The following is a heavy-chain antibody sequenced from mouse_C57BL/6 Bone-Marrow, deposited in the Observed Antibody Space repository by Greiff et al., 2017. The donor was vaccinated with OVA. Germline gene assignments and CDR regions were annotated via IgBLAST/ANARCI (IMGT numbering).Heavy chain of an antibody. Sequence: QVQLQQSGPELVKPGASVKISCKASGYAFSSSWMNWVKQRPGKGLEWIGRIYPGDGDTNYNGKFKGKATLTADKSSSTAYMQLSSRTSEDSAVYFCAPYDYDNAMDYWGQGTSVTVSS. CDR1: GYAFSSSW. CDR3: APYDYDNAMDY. D-gene: IGHD2-4*01. CDR2: IYPGDGDT. J-gene: IGHJ4*01. V-gene: IGHV1-82*01.